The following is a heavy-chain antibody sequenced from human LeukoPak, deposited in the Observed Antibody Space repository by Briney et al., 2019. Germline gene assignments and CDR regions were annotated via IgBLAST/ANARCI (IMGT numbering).Heavy chain of an antibody. J-gene: IGHJ4*02. CDR3: AKKASATAAGTLGDY. D-gene: IGHD6-13*01. V-gene: IGHV3-33*06. CDR2: IWYDGSNK. Sequence: PGRSLRLSCAASGFTFSSYGMHWVRQAPGKGLEWVAVIWYDGSNKYYADSVKGRFTISRDNSKNTLYLQMNSLRAEDTAVYYCAKKASATAAGTLGDYWGQGTLVTVSS. CDR1: GFTFSSYG.